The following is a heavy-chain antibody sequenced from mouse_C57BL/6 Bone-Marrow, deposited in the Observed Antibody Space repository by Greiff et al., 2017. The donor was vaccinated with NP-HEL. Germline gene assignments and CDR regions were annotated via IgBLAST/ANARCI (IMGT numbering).Heavy chain of an antibody. CDR2: ISYDGSN. CDR3: AREGYGSRYYAMDY. V-gene: IGHV3-6*01. D-gene: IGHD1-1*01. Sequence: EVKLEESGPGLVKPSQSLSLTCSVTGYSITSGYYWNWIRQFPGNKLEWMGYISYDGSNNYNPSLKNRISITRDTSKNQFFLKLNSVTTEDTATYYCAREGYGSRYYAMDYWGQGTSVTVSS. J-gene: IGHJ4*01. CDR1: GYSITSGYY.